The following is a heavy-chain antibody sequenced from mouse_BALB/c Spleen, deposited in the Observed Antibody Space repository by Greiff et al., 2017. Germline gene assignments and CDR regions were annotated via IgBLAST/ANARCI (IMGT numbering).Heavy chain of an antibody. CDR3: ARKGYGYNY. CDR2: INPSTGYT. CDR1: GYTFTSYW. J-gene: IGHJ2*01. D-gene: IGHD2-2*01. Sequence: VQLQQPGAELVKPGASVKMSCKASGYTFTSYWMHWVKQRPGQGLEWIGYINPSTGYTEYNQKFKDKATLTADKSSSTAYMQLSSLTSEDSAVYYCARKGYGYNYWGQGTTLTVSS. V-gene: IGHV1S26*01.